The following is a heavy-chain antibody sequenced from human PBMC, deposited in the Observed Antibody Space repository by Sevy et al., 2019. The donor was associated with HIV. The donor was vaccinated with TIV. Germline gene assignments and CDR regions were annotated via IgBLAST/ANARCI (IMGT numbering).Heavy chain of an antibody. D-gene: IGHD5-12*01. J-gene: IGHJ4*02. V-gene: IGHV3-64D*06. CDR1: GFTFSSYA. CDR3: VKDGASGYESYYFDY. Sequence: WGSLRLSCSASGFTFSSYAMHWVRQAPGKGLEYVSAISSNGGSTYYADSVKGRFTISRDNSKNTLYLQMSSLRAEDTAVYYCVKDGASGYESYYFDYWGQGTLVTVSS. CDR2: ISSNGGST.